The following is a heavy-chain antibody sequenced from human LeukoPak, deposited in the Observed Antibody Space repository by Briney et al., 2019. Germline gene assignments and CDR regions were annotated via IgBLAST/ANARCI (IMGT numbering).Heavy chain of an antibody. CDR1: GFTFSGST. Sequence: GGSLKLSCTASGFTFSGSTMHWVRQASGKGLEWVGRIRSKANSYATAYAASVKGRFTISRDDSKNTAYLQMNSLKTEDTAVYYCTSSGSYGGMDVWGQGTTVTVSS. J-gene: IGHJ6*02. D-gene: IGHD1-26*01. V-gene: IGHV3-73*01. CDR2: IRSKANSYAT. CDR3: TSSGSYGGMDV.